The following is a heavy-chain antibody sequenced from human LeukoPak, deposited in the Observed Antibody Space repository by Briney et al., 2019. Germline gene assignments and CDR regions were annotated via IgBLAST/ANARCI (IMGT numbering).Heavy chain of an antibody. V-gene: IGHV1-69*06. J-gene: IGHJ3*02. Sequence: GSSVKVSCKASGGTFSSYAFTWVRQAPGQGLEWMGGIIPIFGTANYAQKFQGRVTITADKSTSTAYMELSSLRSEDTAVYYCARVRTMVRGVSFPREAFDIWGQGTMVTVSS. D-gene: IGHD3-10*01. CDR3: ARVRTMVRGVSFPREAFDI. CDR2: IIPIFGTA. CDR1: GGTFSSYA.